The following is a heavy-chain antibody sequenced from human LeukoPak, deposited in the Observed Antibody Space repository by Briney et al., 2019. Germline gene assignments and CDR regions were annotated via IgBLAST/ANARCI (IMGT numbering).Heavy chain of an antibody. D-gene: IGHD5-24*01. J-gene: IGHJ4*02. CDR1: GYTFTNYC. V-gene: IGHV1-18*01. CDR2: INPYNGNT. Sequence: ASVKVSCKSSGYTFTNYCISWVRQAPGQGLEWMGWINPYNGNTNYAQKVQGRVTMTTDTSTDTAYMDLRSLRSDDTGAYYCGRAPGDSLAMATINLDYWGQGTLVTVSS. CDR3: GRAPGDSLAMATINLDY.